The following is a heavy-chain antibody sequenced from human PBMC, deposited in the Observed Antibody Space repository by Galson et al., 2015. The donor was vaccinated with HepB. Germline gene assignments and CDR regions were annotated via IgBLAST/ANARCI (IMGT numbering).Heavy chain of an antibody. V-gene: IGHV4-59*08. CDR2: IYYSGST. Sequence: ETLSLTCTVSGGSISSYYWSWIRQPPGKGLEWIGYIYYSGSTNYNPSLKSRVTISVDTSKNQFSLKLSSVTAADTAVYYCARRSDYYDSSGYYWYFDLWGRGTLVTVSS. CDR3: ARRSDYYDSSGYYWYFDL. D-gene: IGHD3-22*01. J-gene: IGHJ2*01. CDR1: GGSISSYY.